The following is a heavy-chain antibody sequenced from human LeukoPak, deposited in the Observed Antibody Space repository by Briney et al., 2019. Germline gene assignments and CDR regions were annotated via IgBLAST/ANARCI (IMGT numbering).Heavy chain of an antibody. CDR1: GFTVSTYY. V-gene: IGHV3-53*01. CDR2: IYSGGST. J-gene: IGHJ4*02. D-gene: IGHD2-2*01. Sequence: AGSLRLSCAASGFTVSTYYMTWVRQAPGKGLECVSVIYSGGSTYYADSVKGRFTVSRDNSKNTLYLQMNSLRAEDTAMYYCARGLGYCTSTTCLLPFDYWGQGTLVTVSS. CDR3: ARGLGYCTSTTCLLPFDY.